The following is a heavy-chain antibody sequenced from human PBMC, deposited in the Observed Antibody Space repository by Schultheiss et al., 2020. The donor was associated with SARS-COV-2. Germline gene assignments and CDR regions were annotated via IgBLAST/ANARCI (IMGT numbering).Heavy chain of an antibody. D-gene: IGHD6-13*01. V-gene: IGHV3-64*04. CDR3: ARHSSSWYYFDY. CDR1: GFIFSSYA. J-gene: IGHJ4*02. CDR2: ISSNGGST. Sequence: GGSLRLSCSASGFIFSSYAMHWVRQAPGKGLEYVSAISSNGGSTYYADSVKGRFTISRDNAKNSLYLQMNSLRAEDTAVYYCARHSSSWYYFDYWGQGTLVTVSS.